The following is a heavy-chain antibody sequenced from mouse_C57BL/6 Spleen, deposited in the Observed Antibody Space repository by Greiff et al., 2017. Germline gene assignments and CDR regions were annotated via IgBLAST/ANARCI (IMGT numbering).Heavy chain of an antibody. CDR1: GYTFTSYW. Sequence: QVQLQQPGAELVKPGASVKLSCKASGYTFTSYWMQCVKQRPGQGLEWIGEIDPSDSYTNYNQKFKGKATLTVDTSSSTAYMQLSSLTSEDSAVYYCARSGVDGNYIFDYWGQGTTLTVSS. D-gene: IGHD2-1*01. V-gene: IGHV1-50*01. CDR3: ARSGVDGNYIFDY. J-gene: IGHJ2*01. CDR2: IDPSDSYT.